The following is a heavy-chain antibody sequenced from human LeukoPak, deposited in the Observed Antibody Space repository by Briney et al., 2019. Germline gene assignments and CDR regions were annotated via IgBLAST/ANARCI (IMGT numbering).Heavy chain of an antibody. Sequence: GASVKVSCKASGGTFSSYAISWVRQAPGQGLEWMGGIIPIFGTANYAQKFQGRVTITADKSTSTAYMELSSLRSEDTAVYYCASGYYDHVWGSYRLYYWGQGTLVTVSS. CDR2: IIPIFGTA. CDR1: GGTFSSYA. J-gene: IGHJ4*02. D-gene: IGHD3-16*02. V-gene: IGHV1-69*06. CDR3: ASGYYDHVWGSYRLYY.